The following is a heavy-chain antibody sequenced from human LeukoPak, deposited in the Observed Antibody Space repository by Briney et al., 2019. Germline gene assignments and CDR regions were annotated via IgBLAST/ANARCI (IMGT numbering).Heavy chain of an antibody. J-gene: IGHJ4*02. CDR3: ARDLGYSYGIY. V-gene: IGHV3-53*01. Sequence: PGGSLRLSCAASGLTVSSNYMSWVRQAPGKGLEWVSVIYSGGSTYYADSVKGRFTISRDNSKNTLYLQMNSLRAEDTAVYYCARDLGYSYGIYWGQGTLSPSPQ. D-gene: IGHD5-18*01. CDR1: GLTVSSNY. CDR2: IYSGGST.